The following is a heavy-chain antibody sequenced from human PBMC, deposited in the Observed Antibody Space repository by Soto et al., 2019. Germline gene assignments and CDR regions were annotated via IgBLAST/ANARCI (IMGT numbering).Heavy chain of an antibody. V-gene: IGHV6-1*01. Sequence: SQTLSLTCAISGDSVSSNSAAWNWIRQSPSRGLEWLGRTYYRSKWYNDYAVSVKSRITISKDTSKNLVVLTMTNMDPVDTATYYCARTMGTVTTDRYYYYMDVWGKGTTVTVSS. CDR1: GDSVSSNSAA. CDR2: TYYRSKWYN. D-gene: IGHD4-17*01. J-gene: IGHJ6*03. CDR3: ARTMGTVTTDRYYYYMDV.